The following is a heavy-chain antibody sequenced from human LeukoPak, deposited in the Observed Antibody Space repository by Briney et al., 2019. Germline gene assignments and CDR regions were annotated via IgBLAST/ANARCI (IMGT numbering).Heavy chain of an antibody. CDR2: INSRGDTI. J-gene: IGHJ2*01. CDR3: ARGRGDNWYFDL. CDR1: EFTFSDYH. D-gene: IGHD4-17*01. V-gene: IGHV3-11*01. Sequence: GGSLRLSCAASEFTFSDYHMSWIRQAPGKGLEWVSYINSRGDTIYYAESVRGRFSISRDDAKNSLFLQMSSLRADDTAVYYCARGRGDNWYFDLWGRGTLVTVSS.